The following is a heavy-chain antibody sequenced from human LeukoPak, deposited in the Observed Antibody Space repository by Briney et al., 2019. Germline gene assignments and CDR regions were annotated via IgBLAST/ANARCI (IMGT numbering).Heavy chain of an antibody. CDR1: GFTVSSNY. V-gene: IGHV3-66*01. Sequence: GGSLRLSCAASGFTVSSNYMSWVRQAPGKGLEWVSVIYSGGSTYYAESVKGRFTISRDNSKNTLYLQMNSLRAEDTAVYYCARVPFAIQLSRGDYWGQGTLVTVSS. CDR3: ARVPFAIQLSRGDY. J-gene: IGHJ4*02. CDR2: IYSGGST. D-gene: IGHD5-18*01.